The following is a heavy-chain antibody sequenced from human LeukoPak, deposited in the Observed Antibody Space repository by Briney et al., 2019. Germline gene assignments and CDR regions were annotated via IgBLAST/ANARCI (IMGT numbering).Heavy chain of an antibody. CDR2: INTNTGNP. J-gene: IGHJ4*02. CDR1: GYTFTSYA. V-gene: IGHV7-4-1*02. D-gene: IGHD2-15*01. Sequence: GASVKVSCKASGYTFTSYAMNWVRQAPGQGLEWMGWINTNTGNPTYAQGFTGRFVFSLDTSVSTAYLQISSLEAEDTAVYYCARDKNNAYCSGGSCYGGDYWGQGTLVTVSS. CDR3: ARDKNNAYCSGGSCYGGDY.